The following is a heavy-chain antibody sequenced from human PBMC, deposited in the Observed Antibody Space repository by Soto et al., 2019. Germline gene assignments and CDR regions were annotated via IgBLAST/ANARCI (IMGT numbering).Heavy chain of an antibody. V-gene: IGHV3-23*01. CDR2: LGGSGRST. J-gene: IGHJ4*02. Sequence: EVQLLDSGGGSVQPGGSLRLSCSASGFTFSNYAMSWVRQAPGKGLEWVASLGGSGRSTNYADSVKGRFTISRDNSKKTLDGQMRRLRAEDTAVYYCARDGGNICSGGSCYFQAPDYWGQGTLVTVSP. CDR1: GFTFSNYA. D-gene: IGHD2-15*01. CDR3: ARDGGNICSGGSCYFQAPDY.